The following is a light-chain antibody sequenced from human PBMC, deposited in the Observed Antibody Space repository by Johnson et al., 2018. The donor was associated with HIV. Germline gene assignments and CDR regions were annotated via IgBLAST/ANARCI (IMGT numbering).Light chain of an antibody. CDR2: AND. CDR1: TSNIGDNY. Sequence: QPVLTQPPSVSAAPGQKVTISCSGSTSNIGDNYVSWYRQLPGTAPKLLISANDKRPSGVPDRFSGSKSGTSATLGITGLQRGDEADDFCGTWGNSLRTVFFGTGTKVTVL. J-gene: IGLJ1*01. V-gene: IGLV1-51*01. CDR3: GTWGNSLRTVF.